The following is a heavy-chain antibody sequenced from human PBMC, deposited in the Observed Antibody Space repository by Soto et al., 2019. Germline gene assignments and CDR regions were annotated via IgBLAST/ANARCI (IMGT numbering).Heavy chain of an antibody. J-gene: IGHJ4*02. D-gene: IGHD3-16*02. CDR1: GFSLSTNGMC. CDR3: ARISRYNFYFDY. Sequence: SGPTLVNPTHTLTLTCTFSGFSLSTNGMCVSWIRQPPGKALEWLALIDWDDDKYYSTSLKTRLTISKDTSKNQVVLTLTNMDPVDTATYYCARISRYNFYFDYWSLGTLVTVSS. V-gene: IGHV2-70*01. CDR2: IDWDDDK.